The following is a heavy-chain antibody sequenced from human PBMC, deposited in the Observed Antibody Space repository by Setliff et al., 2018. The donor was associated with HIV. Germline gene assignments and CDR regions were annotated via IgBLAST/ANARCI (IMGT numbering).Heavy chain of an antibody. CDR1: GGSISSFY. Sequence: SETLSLTCTVSGGSISSFYWSWIRQPPGKGLEWIGSLRPSGNTYYNPSLKSRVTIPVDTSKNQFSLNLSSVTAADTAVYYCARHGAFYYYYYMDVWGKGTTVTVSS. V-gene: IGHV4-59*05. CDR3: ARHGAFYYYYYMDV. J-gene: IGHJ6*03. CDR2: LRPSGNT.